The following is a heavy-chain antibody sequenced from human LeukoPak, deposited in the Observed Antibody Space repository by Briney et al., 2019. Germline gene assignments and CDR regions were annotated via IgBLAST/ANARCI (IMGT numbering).Heavy chain of an antibody. D-gene: IGHD4-11*01. CDR3: ARAPTWVDSYWYFDL. CDR1: GFTFNDYY. V-gene: IGHV3-11*01. J-gene: IGHJ2*01. Sequence: GGSLRLSCAASGFTFNDYYMSWIRQAPGKGLEWLSYINIAGTNTHYADSVKGRFTISRDNAKKSLYLQMNNLRAEDTAVYYCARAPTWVDSYWYFDLWGRGTLGTVSS. CDR2: INIAGTNT.